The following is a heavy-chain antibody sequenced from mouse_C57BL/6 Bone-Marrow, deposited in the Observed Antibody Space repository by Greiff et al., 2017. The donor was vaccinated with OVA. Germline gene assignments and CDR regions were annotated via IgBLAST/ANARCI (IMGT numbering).Heavy chain of an antibody. J-gene: IGHJ2*01. CDR2: IWWDDDK. CDR3: ARIARDTSYYYGSSYDFDY. D-gene: IGHD1-1*01. CDR1: GFSLSTFGMG. V-gene: IGHV8-8*01. Sequence: QVTLKVCGPGILQPSQTLSLTCSFSGFSLSTFGMGVGWIRQPSGKGLEWLAHIWWDDDKYYNPALKSRLTISKDTSKNQVFLKIANVDTADTATYYCARIARDTSYYYGSSYDFDYWGQGTTLTVSS.